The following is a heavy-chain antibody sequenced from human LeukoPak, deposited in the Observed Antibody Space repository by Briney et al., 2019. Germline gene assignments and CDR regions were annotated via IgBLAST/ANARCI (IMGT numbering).Heavy chain of an antibody. Sequence: SETLSLTCTVSGGSISSYYWSWIRQPPGKGLEWIGYVHYSGSTNYNPSLKSRVTISVDTSKNQFSLKLSSVTTADTAVYYCARGDLGYCSSTSCYNFDYWGQGTLVTVSS. J-gene: IGHJ4*02. D-gene: IGHD2-2*01. V-gene: IGHV4-59*01. CDR3: ARGDLGYCSSTSCYNFDY. CDR1: GGSISSYY. CDR2: VHYSGST.